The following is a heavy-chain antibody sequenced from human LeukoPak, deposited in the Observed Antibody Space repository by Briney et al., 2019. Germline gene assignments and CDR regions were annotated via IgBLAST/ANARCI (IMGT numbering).Heavy chain of an antibody. D-gene: IGHD3-3*01. J-gene: IGHJ6*02. CDR3: ARDSVPHYDFWSGHYGMDV. CDR2: IYYSGST. Sequence: PSETLSLTCTVSGGSLSSYYWSWIRQPPGKGLEWIGYIYYSGSTNYNPSLKSRVTISVDTSKNQFSLKLSSVTAADTAVYYCARDSVPHYDFWSGHYGMDVWGQGTTVTVPS. CDR1: GGSLSSYY. V-gene: IGHV4-59*01.